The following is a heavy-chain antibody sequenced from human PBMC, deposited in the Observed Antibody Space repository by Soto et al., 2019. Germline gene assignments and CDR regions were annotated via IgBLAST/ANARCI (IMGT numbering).Heavy chain of an antibody. CDR3: ARECGGDCYSEFDY. CDR2: INAGNGNT. D-gene: IGHD2-21*02. CDR1: GYTFTNYA. J-gene: IGHJ4*02. Sequence: ASVKVSCKASGYTFTNYAMHWVRQAPGQRLEWMGWINAGNGNTKYSQKFQGRVTITRDTSASTAYMELSSLRSEDTAVYYCARECGGDCYSEFDYWGQGTLVTVSS. V-gene: IGHV1-3*01.